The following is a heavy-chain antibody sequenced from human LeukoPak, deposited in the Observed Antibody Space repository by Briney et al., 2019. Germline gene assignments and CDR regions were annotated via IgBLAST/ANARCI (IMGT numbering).Heavy chain of an antibody. CDR3: AKAVDDYGDYYFDY. V-gene: IGHV3-23*01. CDR2: SSGRGGST. D-gene: IGHD4-17*01. J-gene: IGHJ4*02. Sequence: GGSLRLSCAASGFTFSSYAMSWVRQAPGKGLEWVSASSGRGGSTYYADSVKGRFTISRDNSKNTLYLQMNSLRAEDTAVYYCAKAVDDYGDYYFDYWGQGTLVTVSS. CDR1: GFTFSSYA.